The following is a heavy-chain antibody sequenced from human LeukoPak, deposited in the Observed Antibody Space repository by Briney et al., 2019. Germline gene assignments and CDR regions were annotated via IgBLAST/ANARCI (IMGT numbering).Heavy chain of an antibody. D-gene: IGHD2-2*01. Sequence: ASVKVSCKASGYTFTSYDINWVRQATGQGLEWMGWMNPNSGNTGYAQKFQGRVTMARNTSISTAYMEMSSLRSEDTAVYYCARVPGSDAFDIWGQGTMVTVSS. V-gene: IGHV1-8*01. J-gene: IGHJ3*02. CDR2: MNPNSGNT. CDR3: ARVPGSDAFDI. CDR1: GYTFTSYD.